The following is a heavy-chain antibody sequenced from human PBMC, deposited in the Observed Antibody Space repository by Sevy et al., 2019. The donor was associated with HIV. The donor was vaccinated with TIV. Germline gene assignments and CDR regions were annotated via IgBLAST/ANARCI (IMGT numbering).Heavy chain of an antibody. CDR3: VRDDRVGYFEH. CDR1: GYTFTGYY. D-gene: IGHD3-10*01. J-gene: IGHJ4*02. V-gene: IGHV1-2*02. CDR2: INPDSGDP. Sequence: ASVKVSCKASGYTFTGYYMHWMRQAPGQGLEWMGWINPDSGDPTYAPKFQGRVTLTRDTSINTAYMDLRRLKSDDTAVYYCVRDDRVGYFEHWGQGTLVTVSS.